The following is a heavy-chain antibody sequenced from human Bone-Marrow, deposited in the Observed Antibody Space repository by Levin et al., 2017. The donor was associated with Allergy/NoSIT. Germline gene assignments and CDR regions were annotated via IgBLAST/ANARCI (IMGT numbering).Heavy chain of an antibody. V-gene: IGHV3-53*01. CDR2: IYSGGDT. Sequence: GGSLRLSCAASGFTVRNNYMSWVRQAPGKGLEGVSIIYSGGDTYYTDSVKGRFTISRDSSKNTLYLQMNSLRADDAAVYYCATSPTSGYWGQGTLVTVSS. CDR1: GFTVRNNY. CDR3: ATSPTSGY. J-gene: IGHJ4*02.